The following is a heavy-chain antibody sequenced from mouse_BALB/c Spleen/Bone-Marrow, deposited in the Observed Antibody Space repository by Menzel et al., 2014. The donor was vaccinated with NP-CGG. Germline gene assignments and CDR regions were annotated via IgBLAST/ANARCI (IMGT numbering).Heavy chain of an antibody. V-gene: IGHV1-54*01. CDR2: INPGSGGS. Sequence: QVQLQQSGAELVRPGTSVKVSCKASGYAFTNYLIEWVKQRPGQGLEWIGVINPGSGGSNNSEKFKGKATLTADKSSSTAYMQLSSLTSDDSAVYFSARSTTVKDYFDYWGQGTTLTVSS. CDR3: ARSTTVKDYFDY. D-gene: IGHD1-1*01. CDR1: GYAFTNYL. J-gene: IGHJ2*01.